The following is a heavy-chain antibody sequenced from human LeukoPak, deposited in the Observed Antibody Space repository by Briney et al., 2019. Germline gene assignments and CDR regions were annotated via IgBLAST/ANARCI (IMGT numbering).Heavy chain of an antibody. D-gene: IGHD3-10*01. CDR1: GGPISTYF. Sequence: PSETLSLTCTVPGGPISTYFWRWIRQPPGRGLEWIGYVYYSGSTNYYPSLKSRVTISVDMSKNQFSLKVTSVSAADTAVYYCARSALDTSGSYYNPQSFDYWGQGTLVTVSS. CDR2: VYYSGST. J-gene: IGHJ4*02. CDR3: ARSALDTSGSYYNPQSFDY. V-gene: IGHV4-59*01.